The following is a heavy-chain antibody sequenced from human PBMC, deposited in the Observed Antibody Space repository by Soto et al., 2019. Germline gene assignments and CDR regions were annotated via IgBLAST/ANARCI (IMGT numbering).Heavy chain of an antibody. Sequence: EVQLVESGGGLVQPGGSLRLSCAASGFTFSDRSMDLLRQAPGKGLEWVGRIRNRANRYVTEYVASVKGRFTSSRDDSQHSLYLEMNSLKVEDAAMYYGGREGVWSGTLIDDSGQGTMVNAAS. CDR2: IRNRANRYVT. D-gene: IGHD3-3*01. V-gene: IGHV3-72*01. J-gene: IGHJ4*02. CDR1: GFTFSDRS. CDR3: GREGVWSGTLIDD.